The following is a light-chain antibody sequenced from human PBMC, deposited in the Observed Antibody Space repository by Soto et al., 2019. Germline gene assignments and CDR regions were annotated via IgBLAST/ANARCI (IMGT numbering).Light chain of an antibody. V-gene: IGLV1-40*01. CDR1: SSNIGAGYD. Sequence: QSVLTQPPSVSGAPRQRVTISCTGSSSNIGAGYDVHWYQQLPGTAPKLLIYGNSNRPSGVPDRFSGSKSGASASLAITGLQSEDEADSYCQSYDISLTTWVFGGGTKLTVL. CDR2: GNS. CDR3: QSYDISLTTWV. J-gene: IGLJ3*02.